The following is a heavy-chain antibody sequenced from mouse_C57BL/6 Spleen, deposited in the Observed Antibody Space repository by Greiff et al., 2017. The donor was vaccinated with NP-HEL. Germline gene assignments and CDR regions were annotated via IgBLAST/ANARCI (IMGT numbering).Heavy chain of an antibody. CDR1: GYSITSGYY. J-gene: IGHJ3*01. V-gene: IGHV3-6*01. CDR3: ARQLRLPWFAY. CDR2: ISYDGSN. D-gene: IGHD3-2*02. Sequence: VQLKESGPGLVKPSQSLSLTCSVTGYSITSGYYWNWIRQFPGNKLEWMGYISYDGSNNYNPSLKNRISITRDTSKNQFFLKLNSVTTEDTATYYCARQLRLPWFAYWGQGTLVTVSA.